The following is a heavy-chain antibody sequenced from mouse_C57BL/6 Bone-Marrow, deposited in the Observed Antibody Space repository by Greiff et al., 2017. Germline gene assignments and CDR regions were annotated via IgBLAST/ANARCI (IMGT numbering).Heavy chain of an antibody. CDR3: SRLDYGSSYAAFAY. D-gene: IGHD1-1*01. CDR2: IYPRNGNT. J-gene: IGHJ3*01. Sequence: QVQLKQSGAELARPGASVTLSCKASGYTFTSTGISWVKPRTGQGLAWIGEIYPRNGNTYYTEKFKGMTTLTAYKSSRSAYMQLSSLTSEDSAVSFCSRLDYGSSYAAFAYWGQGTLVTVSA. CDR1: GYTFTSTG. V-gene: IGHV1-81*01.